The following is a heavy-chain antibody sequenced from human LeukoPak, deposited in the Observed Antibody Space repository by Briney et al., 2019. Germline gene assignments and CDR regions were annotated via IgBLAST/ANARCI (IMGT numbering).Heavy chain of an antibody. V-gene: IGHV3-30*04. CDR1: GFTFSSYA. CDR2: ISYDGSNK. CDR3: AREGIAAALLGYWFDP. D-gene: IGHD6-13*01. Sequence: GGSLRLSCAASGFTFSSYAMHWVRQAPGKGLEWVAVISYDGSNKYYADSVKGRFTISRDNSKNTLYLQMNSLRAEDTAVYYCAREGIAAALLGYWFDPWGQGTLVTVSS. J-gene: IGHJ5*02.